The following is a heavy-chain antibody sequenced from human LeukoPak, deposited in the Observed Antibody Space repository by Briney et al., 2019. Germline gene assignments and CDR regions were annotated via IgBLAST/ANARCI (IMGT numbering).Heavy chain of an antibody. CDR1: GFTFSTYN. D-gene: IGHD3-22*01. V-gene: IGHV3-48*01. Sequence: GGSLSLSCAASGFTFSTYNMNWVRQAPGKGLEWISYINADSSTIQYADSVRGRFTTSRDNAKNSLYLQMNSLRAEDTAVYYCVRDNSRGQSLGVIYWGQGSLVTVSS. CDR2: INADSSTI. CDR3: VRDNSRGQSLGVIY. J-gene: IGHJ4*02.